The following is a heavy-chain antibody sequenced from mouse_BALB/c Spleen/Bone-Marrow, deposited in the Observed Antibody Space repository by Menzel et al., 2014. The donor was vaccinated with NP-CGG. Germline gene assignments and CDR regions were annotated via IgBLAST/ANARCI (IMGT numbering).Heavy chain of an antibody. CDR2: IYYSGTI. CDR1: GISITTGNYR. CDR3: ARYGNYFDV. Sequence: DVKLQESGPGLVKPSQTVSLTCTVTGISITTGNYRWSWIRRFPGNKLEWIGYIYYSGTITYNPSLTSRTTITRDTSKNQFFLEMNSLTAEYTATYYCARYGNYFDVWGAGTTVTVSS. J-gene: IGHJ1*01. V-gene: IGHV3-5*02. D-gene: IGHD2-1*01.